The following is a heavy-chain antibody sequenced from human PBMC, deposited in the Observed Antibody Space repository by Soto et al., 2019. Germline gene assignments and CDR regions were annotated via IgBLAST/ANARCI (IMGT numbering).Heavy chain of an antibody. Sequence: GGSLTLSFAASGFAFTSSGVSGVRQAPGKGLEWFSGISVSGGVTTSGDSVKGRFTISRDTSKSSLLLQTNSLRAEHTAVYSCAIQSGLLLPCYVDYWGQGTLVTVSS. D-gene: IGHD3-22*01. CDR2: ISVSGGVT. V-gene: IGHV3-23*01. CDR3: AIQSGLLLPCYVDY. J-gene: IGHJ4*02. CDR1: GFAFTSSG.